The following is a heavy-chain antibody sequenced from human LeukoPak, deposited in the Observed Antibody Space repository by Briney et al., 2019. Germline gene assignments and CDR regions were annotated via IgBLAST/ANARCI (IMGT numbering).Heavy chain of an antibody. V-gene: IGHV3-30*18. Sequence: GGSLRLSCAASGFTFSIYVMHWVRQAPGKGLEWVAVISYDGSNKYYADSVKGRFTISRDNSKNTLYLQMNSLRAEDTAVYYCAKAPSDTVAGLFDYWGQGTLVTVSS. CDR3: AKAPSDTVAGLFDY. D-gene: IGHD6-19*01. CDR1: GFTFSIYV. J-gene: IGHJ4*02. CDR2: ISYDGSNK.